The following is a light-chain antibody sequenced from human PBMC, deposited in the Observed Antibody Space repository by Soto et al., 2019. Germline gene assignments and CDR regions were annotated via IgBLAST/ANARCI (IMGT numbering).Light chain of an antibody. CDR1: SSDVGGYDR. CDR2: DVN. CDR3: SSHADSNYAFV. J-gene: IGLJ1*01. Sequence: QSVLTQPPSASGSPGQSVTISCTGTSSDVGGYDRVSWYQHHPGKAPKLVIYDVNRRPSGVPDRFSGSKSGNTASLTVSGLQAEDYADYYCSSHADSNYAFVFGTGTEVTVL. V-gene: IGLV2-8*01.